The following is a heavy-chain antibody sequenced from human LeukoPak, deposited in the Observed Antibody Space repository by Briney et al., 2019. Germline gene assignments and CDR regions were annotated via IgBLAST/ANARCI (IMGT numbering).Heavy chain of an antibody. V-gene: IGHV1-2*02. J-gene: IGHJ3*02. CDR1: GYTFTGYY. Sequence: ASVKVSCKASGYTFTGYYMHWVRQAPGQGLEWMGWINPNSGGTNYAQKFQGRVTMTRDTSISTAYMELSRLRSDDTAVYYCAREGYYYGSGRAFDIWGQGTMVTVSS. CDR2: INPNSGGT. CDR3: AREGYYYGSGRAFDI. D-gene: IGHD3-10*01.